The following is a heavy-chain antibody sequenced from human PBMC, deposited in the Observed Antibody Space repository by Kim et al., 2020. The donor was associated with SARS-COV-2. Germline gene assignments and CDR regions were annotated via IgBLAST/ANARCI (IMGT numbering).Heavy chain of an antibody. D-gene: IGHD3-3*01. Sequence: GGSLRLSFAASGFTFSSYWMSWVRQAPGKGLEWVANIKQDGSEKYYVDSVKGRFTISRDNAKNSLYLQMNSLRAEDTAVYYCARTVTIFGVVAWFDPWGQGTLVTVSS. V-gene: IGHV3-7*01. CDR2: IKQDGSEK. CDR3: ARTVTIFGVVAWFDP. J-gene: IGHJ5*02. CDR1: GFTFSSYW.